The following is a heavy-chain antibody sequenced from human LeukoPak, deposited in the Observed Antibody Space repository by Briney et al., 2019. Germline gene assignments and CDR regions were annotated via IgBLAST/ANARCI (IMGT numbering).Heavy chain of an antibody. CDR1: GGSFSGYY. J-gene: IGHJ6*03. D-gene: IGHD3-10*01. V-gene: IGHV4-34*01. Sequence: SETLSLTCAVYGGSFSGYYWSWIRQPPGKGLEWIGEINHSGNTNYNPSLKSRVTISVDTSKNQFSLKLSSVTAADTAVYYCARSGPYYYYYMDVWGKGTTVTVSS. CDR2: INHSGNT. CDR3: ARSGPYYYYYMDV.